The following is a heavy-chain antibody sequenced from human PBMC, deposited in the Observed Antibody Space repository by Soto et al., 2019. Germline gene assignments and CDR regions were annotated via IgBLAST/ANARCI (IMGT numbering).Heavy chain of an antibody. CDR2: IVVGSGNT. CDR1: GFTFTSSA. CDR3: AADGGLYCSGGSCYVAYYYYGMDV. V-gene: IGHV1-58*01. Sequence: SVKLSCKASGFTFTSSAVQWVRQARGQRLEWIGCIVVGSGNTNYAQKFQERVTITRDMSTSTAYMELSSLRSEDTAVYYCAADGGLYCSGGSCYVAYYYYGMDVWGQGTTVTVSS. J-gene: IGHJ6*02. D-gene: IGHD2-15*01.